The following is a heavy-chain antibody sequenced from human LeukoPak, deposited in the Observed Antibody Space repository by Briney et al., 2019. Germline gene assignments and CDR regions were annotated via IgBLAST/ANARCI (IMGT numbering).Heavy chain of an antibody. CDR1: GGSFSGYY. V-gene: IGHV4-34*01. J-gene: IGHJ4*02. CDR2: INHSGST. D-gene: IGHD5-24*01. Sequence: SETLSLTCAAYGGSFSGYYWSWIRQPPGKGLEWIGEINHSGSTNYNPSLKSRVTISVDTSKNQFSLKLSSVTAADTAVYYCARGRWLQLRIFDYWGQGTLVTVSS. CDR3: ARGRWLQLRIFDY.